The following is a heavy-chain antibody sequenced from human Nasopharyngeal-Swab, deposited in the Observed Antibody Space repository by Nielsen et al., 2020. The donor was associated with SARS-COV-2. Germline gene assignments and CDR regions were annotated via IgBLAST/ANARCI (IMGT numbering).Heavy chain of an antibody. CDR2: ISSSGSTI. Sequence: GESLKISCAASGFTFSDYYMSWIRQAPGKGLEWVSYISSSGSTIYYADSVKGRFTISRDNAKNSLYLQMNSLRAEDTAVYYCARALVLRYFDWLLEDAFDIWGQGTMVTVSS. D-gene: IGHD3-9*01. J-gene: IGHJ3*02. V-gene: IGHV3-11*01. CDR1: GFTFSDYY. CDR3: ARALVLRYFDWLLEDAFDI.